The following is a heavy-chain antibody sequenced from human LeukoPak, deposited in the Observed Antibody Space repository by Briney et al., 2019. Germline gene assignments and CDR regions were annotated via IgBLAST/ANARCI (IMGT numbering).Heavy chain of an antibody. Sequence: ASVKVSCKASGYTFTSYAMNWVRQAPGQGLEWMGWINTNTGNPTYAQGFTGRVVFSLDTSVSTAYLQISSLKAEDTAVYYCARRGGDYYYYYMDVWGKGTTVTVSS. CDR1: GYTFTSYA. J-gene: IGHJ6*03. D-gene: IGHD3-16*01. CDR2: INTNTGNP. V-gene: IGHV7-4-1*02. CDR3: ARRGGDYYYYYMDV.